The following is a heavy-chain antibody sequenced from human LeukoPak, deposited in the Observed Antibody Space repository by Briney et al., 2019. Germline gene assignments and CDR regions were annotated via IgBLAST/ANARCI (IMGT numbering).Heavy chain of an antibody. CDR1: GGSISSGDYY. CDR3: ARELPPPDSSAFDF. CDR2: IYYSGST. V-gene: IGHV4-30-4*01. Sequence: SQTLSLTCTVSGGSISSGDYYWSWIRQPPGKGLEWIGYIYYSGSTYYNPSLKSRVTISVDTSKNQFSLKLSSVTAADTAVYYCARELPPPDSSAFDFWGQGTMVTVSS. D-gene: IGHD1-14*01. J-gene: IGHJ3*01.